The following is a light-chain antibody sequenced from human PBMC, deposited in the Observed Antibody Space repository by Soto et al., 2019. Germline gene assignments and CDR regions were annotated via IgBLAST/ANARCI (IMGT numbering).Light chain of an antibody. J-gene: IGKJ1*01. V-gene: IGKV3-20*01. CDR1: QSVSSSY. Sequence: EIVLTQSPGTLSLSPGERATLSCRAIQSVSSSYLAWYQQKPGQAPRLLIYGASSRATCIPDRFSGSGAGTDFTLTISRLEPEDFAVYYCQQYGSSPRTFGQGTKVEIK. CDR2: GAS. CDR3: QQYGSSPRT.